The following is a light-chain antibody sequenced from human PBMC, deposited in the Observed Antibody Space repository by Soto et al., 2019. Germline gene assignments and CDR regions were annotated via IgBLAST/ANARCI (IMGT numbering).Light chain of an antibody. Sequence: DIQMTQSPSTLSASVGDRVTITCRASQTISSWLAWYQQKPGKAPSLLIYKASILEDGVPSRFRGSGSGPEFTLTLSSLQPDDFASHYCQLYSPSSPSSFGQGTKL. CDR3: QLYSPSSPSS. J-gene: IGKJ2*03. CDR1: QTISSW. CDR2: KAS. V-gene: IGKV1-5*03.